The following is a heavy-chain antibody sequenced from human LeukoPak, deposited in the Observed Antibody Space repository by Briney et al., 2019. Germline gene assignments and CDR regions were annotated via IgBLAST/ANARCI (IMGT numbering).Heavy chain of an antibody. CDR3: ARPPTYYYDSSGYHYYFDY. D-gene: IGHD3-22*01. CDR2: IYPGDSDT. V-gene: IGHV5-51*01. Sequence: ESLKISCKGSGYSFTSYWTGWVRQMPGKGLEWMGIIYPGDSDTRYSPSFQGQVTISADKSISTAYLQWSSLKASDTAMYYCARPPTYYYDSSGYHYYFDYWGQGTLVTVSS. J-gene: IGHJ4*02. CDR1: GYSFTSYW.